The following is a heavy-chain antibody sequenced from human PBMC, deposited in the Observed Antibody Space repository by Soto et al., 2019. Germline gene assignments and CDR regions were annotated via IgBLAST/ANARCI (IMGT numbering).Heavy chain of an antibody. J-gene: IGHJ6*02. Sequence: GGSLRLSCAASGFTFSSYAMSWVRQAPGKGLEWVSAISGRGGSTYYAGSVKGRFTISRDNSKNTLYLQMNSLRAEDTAVYYCAKSQWQEWELLVYYGMDVWGQGTTVTVSS. D-gene: IGHD1-26*01. CDR1: GFTFSSYA. V-gene: IGHV3-23*01. CDR2: ISGRGGST. CDR3: AKSQWQEWELLVYYGMDV.